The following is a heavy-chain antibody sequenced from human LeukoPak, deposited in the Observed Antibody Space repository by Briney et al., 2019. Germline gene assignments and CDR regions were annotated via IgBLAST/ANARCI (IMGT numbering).Heavy chain of an antibody. Sequence: PSETLSPTCTVSGYSISSGYYWGWIRPPPGKGLEWIGNVYHDGSTYYNPSLKSRVTISVDTSKNQFSLKVSSVTAADTAVYYCARSGASSSGWPFDFWGQGTLVTVSS. D-gene: IGHD6-19*01. CDR2: VYHDGST. CDR1: GYSISSGYY. V-gene: IGHV4-38-2*02. CDR3: ARSGASSSGWPFDF. J-gene: IGHJ4*02.